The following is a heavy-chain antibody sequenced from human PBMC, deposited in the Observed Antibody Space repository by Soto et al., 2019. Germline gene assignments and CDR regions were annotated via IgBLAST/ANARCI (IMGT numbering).Heavy chain of an antibody. Sequence: PGESLKISCNGSGYGFTSYWIGWVRQMPGKGLEWMGIIYPGDSDTRYSPSFQGQVTIPPDKSISTAYLQWSSLKASDTAMYYCASSGRGRRREGHYYYGMDVWGQGTTVTVSS. D-gene: IGHD3-10*01. J-gene: IGHJ6*02. V-gene: IGHV5-51*01. CDR1: GYGFTSYW. CDR3: ASSGRGRRREGHYYYGMDV. CDR2: IYPGDSDT.